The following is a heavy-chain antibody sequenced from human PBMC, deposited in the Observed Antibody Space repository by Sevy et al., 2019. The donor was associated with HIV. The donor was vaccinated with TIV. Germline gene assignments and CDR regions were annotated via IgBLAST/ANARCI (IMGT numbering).Heavy chain of an antibody. CDR2: IYWDDDK. CDR1: GFSLSTSGVG. D-gene: IGHD1-26*01. Sequence: SGPTLVKPTQTLTLTCTFSGFSLSTSGVGVGWIRQPPGKALEWLALIYWDDDKRYSPSLRRRLTITKDNSKNQVVLTMTNMDPVDTATYFCAHRRDYSDSSLLNFDFWGQGTLVTVSS. J-gene: IGHJ4*02. V-gene: IGHV2-5*02. CDR3: AHRRDYSDSSLLNFDF.